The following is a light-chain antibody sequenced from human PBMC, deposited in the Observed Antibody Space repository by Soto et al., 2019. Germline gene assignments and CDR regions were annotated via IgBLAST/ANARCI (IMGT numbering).Light chain of an antibody. V-gene: IGLV2-14*01. Sequence: QSALTQPASVSGSPGQSITISCTGTSSDVGAYTYVSWYQHHPGKAPKLMIYEVSNRPSGVSNRFSGSKSGNTASLTISGLQAEDEADYYCSSYTSSSTPVVFGGGTKVTVL. CDR1: SSDVGAYTY. CDR3: SSYTSSSTPVV. CDR2: EVS. J-gene: IGLJ3*02.